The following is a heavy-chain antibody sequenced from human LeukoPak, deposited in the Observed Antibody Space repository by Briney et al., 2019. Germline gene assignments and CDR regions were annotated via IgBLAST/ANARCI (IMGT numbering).Heavy chain of an antibody. Sequence: TSVKVSCKASGFTFTSSAVQWVRQARGQRLEWIGWIVVGSGNTNYAQKFQERVTNTRDMSTSTAYMELSSLRSEDTAVYYCARPPYDFWSGYHYYFDYWGQGTLVTVSS. D-gene: IGHD3-3*01. CDR1: GFTFTSSA. J-gene: IGHJ4*02. V-gene: IGHV1-58*01. CDR3: ARPPYDFWSGYHYYFDY. CDR2: IVVGSGNT.